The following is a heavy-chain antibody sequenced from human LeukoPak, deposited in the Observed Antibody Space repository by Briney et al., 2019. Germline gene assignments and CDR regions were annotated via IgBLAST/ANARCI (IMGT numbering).Heavy chain of an antibody. CDR2: IYTNGGA. CDR1: GCSLPRGKYY. V-gene: IGHV4-61*02. CDR3: AREPPGY. Sequence: SQALSPPCTVPGCSLPRGKYYWNWIPPPPGKGLEWIGRIYTNGGASYNPSLKSRVTISIDASKNQFSLKLSSVTAADTAVYYCAREPPGYWGQGILVTVSS. J-gene: IGHJ4*02.